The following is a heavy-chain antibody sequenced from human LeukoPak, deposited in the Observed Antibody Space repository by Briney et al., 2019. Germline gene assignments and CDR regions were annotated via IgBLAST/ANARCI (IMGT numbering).Heavy chain of an antibody. J-gene: IGHJ6*03. V-gene: IGHV1-69*05. CDR3: ARDGASLVDTAMADYMDV. CDR1: GGTFSSYA. D-gene: IGHD5-18*01. Sequence: GASVKVSCKASGGTFSSYAISWVRQAPGQGLEWMGGIIPIFGTANYAQKFQGRVTITTDESTSTAYMELSSLRSEDTAVYYCARDGASLVDTAMADYMDVWGKGTTVTVSS. CDR2: IIPIFGTA.